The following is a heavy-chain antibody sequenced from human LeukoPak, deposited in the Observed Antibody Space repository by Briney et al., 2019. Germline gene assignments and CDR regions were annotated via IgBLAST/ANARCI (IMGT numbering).Heavy chain of an antibody. Sequence: GGSLRLSCAASGFTFSSYAMSWVRQAPGKGLEWVSAISGSGGSTYYADSVKGRFTISRDNSKNTLYLQMNSLRAKDTAVYYCAKLYYYDSSGSFDYWGQGTLVTVSS. CDR3: AKLYYYDSSGSFDY. CDR1: GFTFSSYA. D-gene: IGHD3-22*01. V-gene: IGHV3-23*01. CDR2: ISGSGGST. J-gene: IGHJ4*02.